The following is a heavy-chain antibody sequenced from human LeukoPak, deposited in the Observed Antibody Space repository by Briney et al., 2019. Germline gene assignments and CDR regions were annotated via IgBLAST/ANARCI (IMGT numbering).Heavy chain of an antibody. V-gene: IGHV1-69*13. D-gene: IGHD6-13*01. CDR1: GGTFSSYA. Sequence: SVKVSCKASGGTFSSYAISWVRQAPGQGLEWMGGIIPIFGTANYAQKFQGRVTITADESTSTAYMELSSLRSEGTAVYYCAREVGTGSSSWYSYIDYWGQGTLVTVSS. J-gene: IGHJ4*02. CDR2: IIPIFGTA. CDR3: AREVGTGSSSWYSYIDY.